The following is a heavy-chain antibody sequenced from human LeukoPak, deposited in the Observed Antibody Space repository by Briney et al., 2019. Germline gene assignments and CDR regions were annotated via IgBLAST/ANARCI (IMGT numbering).Heavy chain of an antibody. J-gene: IGHJ5*02. CDR1: GYSISSGYY. CDR3: AGLIRPGWFDP. V-gene: IGHV4-38-2*02. CDR2: IYHSGST. Sequence: SETLSLTCTVSGYSISSGYYWGWIRQPPGKGLEWIGSIYHSGSTYYNPSLKSRVTILVDTSKNQFSLKLSSVTAADTAVYYCAGLIRPGWFDPWGQGTLVTVSS. D-gene: IGHD1-14*01.